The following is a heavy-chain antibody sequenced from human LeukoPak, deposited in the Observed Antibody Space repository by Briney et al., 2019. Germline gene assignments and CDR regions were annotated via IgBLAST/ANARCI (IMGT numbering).Heavy chain of an antibody. Sequence: PGGSLRLSCAASGLTVSNNYMKWVRQAPGKGLEWVSLIYSGGSTYYADSVKGRFTISRDNPKSTVYLQMNNLRAEDTAVYYRARDRHCSGGSCSGLWGQGTLVTVSS. J-gene: IGHJ4*02. V-gene: IGHV3-53*01. CDR3: ARDRHCSGGSCSGL. D-gene: IGHD2-15*01. CDR1: GLTVSNNY. CDR2: IYSGGST.